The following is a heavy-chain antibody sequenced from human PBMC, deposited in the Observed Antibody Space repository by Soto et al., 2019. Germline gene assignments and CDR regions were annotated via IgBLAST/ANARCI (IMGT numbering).Heavy chain of an antibody. Sequence: LLESGGGLVQPGGSLRLSCAASGFTFTTYAMGWVRQVPGKGLEWVSSISGSGAGTFYADSVKGRFTISRDNAKKMVYLQMNGLRADDTALYYCAKEALTVAGNNFDSWGQGTLVTVSS. V-gene: IGHV3-23*01. J-gene: IGHJ4*02. CDR3: AKEALTVAGNNFDS. CDR2: ISGSGAGT. CDR1: GFTFTTYA. D-gene: IGHD6-19*01.